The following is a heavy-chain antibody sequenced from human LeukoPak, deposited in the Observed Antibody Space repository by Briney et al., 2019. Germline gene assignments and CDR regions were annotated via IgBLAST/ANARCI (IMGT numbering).Heavy chain of an antibody. Sequence: SETLSLTCTVSGGSISSYYWSWIRQPPGKGLEWIGYISHSGSTYYNPSLKGRVTISVDRSKNQFSLKLSSVTAADTAVYYCARRLEVPGGIGWFDPWGQGTLVTVSS. CDR1: GGSISSYY. CDR3: ARRLEVPGGIGWFDP. D-gene: IGHD2-2*01. V-gene: IGHV4-59*12. CDR2: ISHSGST. J-gene: IGHJ5*02.